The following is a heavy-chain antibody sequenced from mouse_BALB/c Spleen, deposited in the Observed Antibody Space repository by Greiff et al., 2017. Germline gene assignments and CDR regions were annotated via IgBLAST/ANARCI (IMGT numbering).Heavy chain of an antibody. D-gene: IGHD1-1*01. CDR2: IWAGGST. CDR1: GFSLTSYG. CDR3: ARDGSYYYGSSTLFDD. Sequence: VKLMESGPGLVAPSQSLSITCTVSGFSLTSYGVHWVRQPPGKGLEWLGVIWAGGSTNYNSALMSRLSISKDNSKSQVFLKMNSLQTDDTAMYYCARDGSYYYGSSTLFDDWGQGTTLTVSS. V-gene: IGHV2-9*02. J-gene: IGHJ2*01.